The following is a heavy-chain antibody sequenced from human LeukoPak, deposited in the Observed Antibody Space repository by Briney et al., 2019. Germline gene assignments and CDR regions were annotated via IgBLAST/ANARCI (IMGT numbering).Heavy chain of an antibody. Sequence: SQTLSLTCTVSGGSIGRTNYYWGWIRQPPGEGLEGIANTYYSGSTYYNPSLKRRVTISVDTSKNQFSLRLNSVTAADTSIYYCARIPTNAVPSAHNGFDIWGQGTMLTVSS. CDR2: TYYSGST. V-gene: IGHV4-39*01. CDR3: ARIPTNAVPSAHNGFDI. D-gene: IGHD6-19*01. CDR1: GGSIGRTNYY. J-gene: IGHJ3*02.